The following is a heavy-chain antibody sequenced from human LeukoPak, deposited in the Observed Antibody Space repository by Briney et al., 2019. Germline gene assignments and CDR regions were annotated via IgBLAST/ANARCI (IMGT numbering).Heavy chain of an antibody. Sequence: KASETLSLTCAVYGGSFSGYYWSWIRQPPGKGLEWIGEINHSGSTNYNPSLKSRVTISVDTSKNQFSLKLSSVTAADTAVYYCARGYYDFWSGYLTIFDYWGQGTLATVSS. J-gene: IGHJ4*02. CDR2: INHSGST. D-gene: IGHD3-3*01. CDR1: GGSFSGYY. V-gene: IGHV4-34*01. CDR3: ARGYYDFWSGYLTIFDY.